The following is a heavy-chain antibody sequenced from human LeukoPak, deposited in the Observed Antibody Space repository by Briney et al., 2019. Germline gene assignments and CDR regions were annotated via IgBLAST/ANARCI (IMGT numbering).Heavy chain of an antibody. CDR2: ISYDGGNI. J-gene: IGHJ4*02. D-gene: IGHD3-9*01. V-gene: IGHV3-30*18. CDR3: ANSRAYDILTD. CDR1: GFIFSSYG. Sequence: QPGGSLRLSCAASGFIFSSYGMHWVRQAPGKGLEWVAVISYDGGNISYTDSVKGRFTISRDNSKNTLYLQMNSLRAEDTAVYYCANSRAYDILTDWGQGTLVTVSS.